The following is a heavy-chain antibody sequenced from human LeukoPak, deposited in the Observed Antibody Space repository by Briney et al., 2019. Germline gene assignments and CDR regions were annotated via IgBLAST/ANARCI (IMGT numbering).Heavy chain of an antibody. CDR3: ARDAFYYDSSGYAFDI. CDR1: GYTFTSYD. J-gene: IGHJ3*02. V-gene: IGHV1-8*01. D-gene: IGHD3-22*01. CDR2: MNPNSGNT. Sequence: GASVKVSCKASGYTFTSYDINWVRQATGQGLEWMGWMNPNSGNTGYAQKFQGRVTMTRNTSISTAYMELSSLRSDDTAVYYCARDAFYYDSSGYAFDIWGQGTMVTVSS.